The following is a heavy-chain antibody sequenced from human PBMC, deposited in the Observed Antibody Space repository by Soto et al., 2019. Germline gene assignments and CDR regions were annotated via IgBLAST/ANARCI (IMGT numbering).Heavy chain of an antibody. CDR3: GHRRGGNGWNDGDFDY. D-gene: IGHD1-1*01. Sequence: QLTLKESGPTLIKPTQTLTPTCTISGFSLSTHGVGVGWIRQPPGNPLQCLALIYWDDDKRYSPSLGSRLTVTKDTSKNQVVLKRTKMDPADTATYYCGHRRGGNGWNDGDFDYWGQGPLVTVSS. V-gene: IGHV2-5*02. J-gene: IGHJ4*02. CDR2: IYWDDDK. CDR1: GFSLSTHGVG.